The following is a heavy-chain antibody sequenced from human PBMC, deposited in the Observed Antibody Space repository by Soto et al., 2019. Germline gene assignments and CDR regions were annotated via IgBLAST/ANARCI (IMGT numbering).Heavy chain of an antibody. CDR2: TYYSGST. V-gene: IGHV4-59*01. Sequence: SETLSLTCTVSGGSISSYYWSWIRQPPGKGLEWIGYTYYSGSTNYNPSLKSRVTISVDTSKNQFSLKLSSVTAADTAVYYCARMYSSSSEIDYWGQGTLVTVSS. CDR3: ARMYSSSSEIDY. CDR1: GGSISSYY. D-gene: IGHD6-6*01. J-gene: IGHJ4*02.